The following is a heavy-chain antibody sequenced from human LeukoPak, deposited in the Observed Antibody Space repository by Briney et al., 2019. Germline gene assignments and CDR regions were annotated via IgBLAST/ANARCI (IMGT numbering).Heavy chain of an antibody. D-gene: IGHD5-12*01. CDR1: GFTFSDYA. Sequence: QPGGSLRLSCAASGFTFSDYAMAWVRQAPGKEPEWVSTISGDGGTTYYADSVKGRFTISRDDSTDTLYLQMNSLTAADSALYYCATDRGYSGYGTFDYWGQGTLVSVSS. CDR3: ATDRGYSGYGTFDY. J-gene: IGHJ4*02. CDR2: ISGDGGTT. V-gene: IGHV3-23*01.